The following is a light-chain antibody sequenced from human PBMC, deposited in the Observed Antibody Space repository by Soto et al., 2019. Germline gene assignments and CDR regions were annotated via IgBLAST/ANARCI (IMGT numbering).Light chain of an antibody. V-gene: IGKV3-15*01. Sequence: EILMTQTPATLSVSPGERATLSCRASQSVSSNLAWYQQKPGQAPRLLIYGASTRATGIPARFSGSGSGTDFTLTISRLEPEDFAVYYCHHYGSSSLTFGQGRRLEI. CDR3: HHYGSSSLT. CDR2: GAS. CDR1: QSVSSN. J-gene: IGKJ5*01.